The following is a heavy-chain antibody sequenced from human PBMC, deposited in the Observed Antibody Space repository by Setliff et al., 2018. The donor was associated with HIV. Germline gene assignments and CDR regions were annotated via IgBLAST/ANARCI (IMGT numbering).Heavy chain of an antibody. CDR2: ISSSASTI. CDR1: GFIFSSYE. V-gene: IGHV3-48*03. Sequence: GGSLRLSCAASGFIFSSYEMNWVRQAPGKGLEWISYISSSASTIYYADSVEGRFTISRDNAKNSLYLQMNTLRAEDTAVYYCARMMIKAFDIWGQGTMVNVSS. CDR3: ARMMIKAFDI. D-gene: IGHD3-22*01. J-gene: IGHJ3*02.